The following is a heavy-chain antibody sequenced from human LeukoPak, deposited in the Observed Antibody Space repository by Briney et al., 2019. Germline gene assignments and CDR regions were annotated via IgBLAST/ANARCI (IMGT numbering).Heavy chain of an antibody. V-gene: IGHV3-15*01. J-gene: IGHJ4*02. CDR2: IISKTEGGTV. CDR3: RAVSGVYLLDY. D-gene: IGHD2-8*01. Sequence: PGGSLKPSCEAPGFPLGNVWMSWVGQAPGKGLEWVGPIISKTEGGTVHYAAPVQGRFSMSRDDTKSTPYLQMNSLKTEDSAVFYCRAVSGVYLLDYWGQGTQVAVSS. CDR1: GFPLGNVW.